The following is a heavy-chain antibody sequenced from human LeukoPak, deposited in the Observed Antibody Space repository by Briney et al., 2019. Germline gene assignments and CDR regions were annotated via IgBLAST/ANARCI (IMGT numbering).Heavy chain of an antibody. J-gene: IGHJ5*02. CDR3: ARDGEVGVGRWFDP. CDR2: INPDGSEK. Sequence: GGSLRLSCAASGFTFSSYGMSWVRQAPGKGLEWVANINPDGSEKNYVDSVRGRFTISRDNAKNSLSLQMNSLRAEDTAVYYCARDGEVGVGRWFDPWGQGTLVTVSS. D-gene: IGHD1-26*01. V-gene: IGHV3-7*01. CDR1: GFTFSSYG.